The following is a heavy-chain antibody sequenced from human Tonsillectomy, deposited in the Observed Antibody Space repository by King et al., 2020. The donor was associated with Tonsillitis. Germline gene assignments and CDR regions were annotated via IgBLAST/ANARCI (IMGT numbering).Heavy chain of an antibody. CDR1: GFSFSSYE. Sequence: VQLVESGGGLVQPGGSLRLSCAASGFSFSSYEMNWVRQAPWKGLEWVSYISSSGSSIYYADSVEGRFTIPRDNAKNSLYLQMNLRAEDTAVYYCARGNPRISFDYWGQGTLVTVSS. D-gene: IGHD2/OR15-2a*01. V-gene: IGHV3-48*03. J-gene: IGHJ4*02. CDR3: ARGNPRISFDY. CDR2: ISSSGSSI.